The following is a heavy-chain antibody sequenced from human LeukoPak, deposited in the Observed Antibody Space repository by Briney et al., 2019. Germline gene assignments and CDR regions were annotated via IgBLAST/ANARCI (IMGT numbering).Heavy chain of an antibody. CDR1: GHSVTSNSAA. J-gene: IGHJ4*02. D-gene: IGHD6-19*01. CDR2: TYCRSKWYN. V-gene: IGHV6-1*01. CDR3: GRSYSSGWDFES. Sequence: SQTLSLTCAIPGHSVTSNSAAWNCSTHSTSRGLAWLARTYCRSKWYNDYALSVKSRVSINTDTSKKQFSLELNSLTPEDTALYYCGRSYSSGWDFESWGQGTLVTVS.